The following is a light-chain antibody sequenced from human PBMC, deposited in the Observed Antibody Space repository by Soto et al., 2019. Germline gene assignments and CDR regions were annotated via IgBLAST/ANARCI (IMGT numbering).Light chain of an antibody. J-gene: IGKJ2*01. V-gene: IGKV3-20*01. Sequence: EIVLTQSPGTLSLSPGERATLSCRASQSVSSSYLAGYQQKPGQAPRLLIYGASSRATGSPDRFRGSGSGTDFTLTISRQEPEDFAVYYCQQYGSSPPYTFGQGTKLEIK. CDR3: QQYGSSPPYT. CDR2: GAS. CDR1: QSVSSSY.